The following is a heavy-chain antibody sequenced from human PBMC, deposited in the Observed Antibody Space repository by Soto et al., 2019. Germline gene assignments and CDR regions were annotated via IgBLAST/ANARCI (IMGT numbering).Heavy chain of an antibody. CDR1: GGSISSGSYY. CDR3: AREIGR. Sequence: QVQLQESGPGLVKPSQTLSLTCTVSGGSISSGSYYWSWIRQHPGKGLEWIGYIYYSGSTCYNPSLKSLVTLAVDTSKNQFSLELSSVTAADTAVYYCAREIGRWGQGTLVAVSS. V-gene: IGHV4-31*01. CDR2: IYYSGST. J-gene: IGHJ5*02.